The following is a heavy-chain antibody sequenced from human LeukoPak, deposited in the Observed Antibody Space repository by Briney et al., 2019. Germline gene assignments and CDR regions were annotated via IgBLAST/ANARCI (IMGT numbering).Heavy chain of an antibody. CDR1: GGTFSSYA. CDR2: IIPIFGTA. D-gene: IGHD2-2*02. J-gene: IGHJ4*02. Sequence: GASVKVSCKASGGTFSSYAISWVRQAPGQGLEWMGGIIPIFGTAKYAQKFQGRVTITTDESTSTAYMELSSLRSEDTAVYFCARDTPGDCSSTSCYTSGFGRWGQGTLVTVSS. V-gene: IGHV1-69*05. CDR3: ARDTPGDCSSTSCYTSGFGR.